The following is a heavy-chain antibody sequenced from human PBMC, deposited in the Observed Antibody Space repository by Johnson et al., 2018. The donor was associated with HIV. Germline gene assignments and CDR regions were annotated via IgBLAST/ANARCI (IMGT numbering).Heavy chain of an antibody. Sequence: QVQLVESGGGLVQPGRSLRLSCAASGFTFDDYAMHWVRQAPGKGLEWVAFIRYDGSNKYYADSVKGRFTISRDNSKNTLYLQMNSLRAEDTAVYYCARALLIAARPVGAFDIWGQGTMVTVSS. D-gene: IGHD6-6*01. CDR3: ARALLIAARPVGAFDI. J-gene: IGHJ3*02. V-gene: IGHV3-30*02. CDR2: IRYDGSNK. CDR1: GFTFDDYA.